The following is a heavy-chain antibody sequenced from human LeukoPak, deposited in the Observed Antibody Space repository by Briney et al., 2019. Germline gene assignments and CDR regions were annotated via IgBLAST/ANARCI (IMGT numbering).Heavy chain of an antibody. D-gene: IGHD2-2*03. V-gene: IGHV1-69*01. J-gene: IGHJ6*03. Sequence: GASGKVSCKASGGTFSSYAISWVRQAPGQGLEWMGGIIPIFGTANYAQKFQGRVTITADESTSTAYMELSSLRSEDTAVYYCARAMDIVVVPAAMDYYYYYTDVWGKGTTVTVSS. CDR3: ARAMDIVVVPAAMDYYYYYTDV. CDR2: IIPIFGTA. CDR1: GGTFSSYA.